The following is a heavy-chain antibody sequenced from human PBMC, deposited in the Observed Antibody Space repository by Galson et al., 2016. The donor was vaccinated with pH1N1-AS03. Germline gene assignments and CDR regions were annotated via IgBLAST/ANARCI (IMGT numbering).Heavy chain of an antibody. CDR2: MNPDTGNA. J-gene: IGHJ5*02. CDR1: GYTFTNYD. D-gene: IGHD3-9*01. CDR3: ARAPKKYYEILTGYYRVWFDP. V-gene: IGHV1-8*01. Sequence: SVKVSCKASGYTFTNYDINWVRQAPGQGLEWMGWMNPDTGNAGYAEKFQGRVTMTRNTSISTAYMELSSLRSEDTAVYYCARAPKKYYEILTGYYRVWFDPWGQGTLVTVSS.